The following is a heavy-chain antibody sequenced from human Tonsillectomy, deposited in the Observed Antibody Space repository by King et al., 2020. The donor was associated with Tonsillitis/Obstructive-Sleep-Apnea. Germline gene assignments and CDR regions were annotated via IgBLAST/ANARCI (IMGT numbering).Heavy chain of an antibody. D-gene: IGHD2-8*01. Sequence: VQLQESGPGLVKPSETLSLTCTVSGGSISSYYWSWIRQAPGKGLEWIGYIYYSGSTNYNPSLKNRVTISVDTSKNQFSLKLSSVTAADTAVYYCARDMVLEAGGDAFDIWGQGTMVTVSS. CDR3: ARDMVLEAGGDAFDI. V-gene: IGHV4-59*01. CDR1: GGSISSYY. J-gene: IGHJ3*02. CDR2: IYYSGST.